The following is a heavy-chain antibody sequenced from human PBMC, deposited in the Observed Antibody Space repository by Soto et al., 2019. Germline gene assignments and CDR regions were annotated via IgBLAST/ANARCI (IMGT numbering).Heavy chain of an antibody. V-gene: IGHV1-46*01. CDR1: GYTFSSYY. D-gene: IGHD6-13*01. J-gene: IGHJ4*02. CDR2: INPSGGST. CDR3: ARDGPSSSWNIQGDYFDY. Sequence: ASVKVSCKASGYTFSSYYMHWVRQAPGQGLEWMGIINPSGGSTSYAQKFQGRVTMTRDTSTSTVYMELSSLRSEDTAVYYCARDGPSSSWNIQGDYFDYWGQGTLVTVSS.